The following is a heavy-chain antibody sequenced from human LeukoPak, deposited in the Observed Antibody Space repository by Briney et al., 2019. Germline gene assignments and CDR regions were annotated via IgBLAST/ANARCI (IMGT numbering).Heavy chain of an antibody. CDR2: IYTSGST. Sequence: SETLSLTCTVSGGSISSYYWSWIRQPPGKGLEWIGYIYTSGSTNYNPSLKSRVTISVDTSKNQFSLKLSSVTAADTAVYYCAGLDGSYYSEYFQHWGQGTLVTVSS. CDR3: AGLDGSYYSEYFQH. J-gene: IGHJ1*01. V-gene: IGHV4-4*09. CDR1: GGSISSYY. D-gene: IGHD1-26*01.